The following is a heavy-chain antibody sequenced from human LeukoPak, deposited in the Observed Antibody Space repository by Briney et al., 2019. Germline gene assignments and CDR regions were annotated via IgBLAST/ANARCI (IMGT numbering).Heavy chain of an antibody. D-gene: IGHD1-7*01. V-gene: IGHV3-20*04. J-gene: IGHJ3*02. CDR3: ARRTGTTAAYAFDI. CDR1: GFTFDDYG. CDR2: INWNGGST. Sequence: GGSLRLSCAASGFTFDDYGMSWVRQAPGKGLEWVSGINWNGGSTGYADSVKGRFTISRDNAKNSLYLQVNSLRAEDTALYYCARRTGTTAAYAFDIWGQGTMVTVSS.